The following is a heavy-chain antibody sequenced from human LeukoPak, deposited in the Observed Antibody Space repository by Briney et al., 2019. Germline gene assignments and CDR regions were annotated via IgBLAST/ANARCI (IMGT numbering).Heavy chain of an antibody. D-gene: IGHD6-19*01. CDR3: ARVGSGWTLDY. CDR2: ISSSSSYI. Sequence: GGSLRLSCAASGFTFSSYSMNWVRQAPGKGLEWVSSISSSSSYIYYADSVKGRFTISRDNAKNSLCLQMNSLRAEDTAVYYCARVGSGWTLDYWGQGTLVTVSS. V-gene: IGHV3-21*01. CDR1: GFTFSSYS. J-gene: IGHJ4*02.